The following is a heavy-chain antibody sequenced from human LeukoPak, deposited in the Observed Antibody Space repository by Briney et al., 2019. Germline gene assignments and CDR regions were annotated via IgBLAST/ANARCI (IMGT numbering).Heavy chain of an antibody. J-gene: IGHJ4*02. D-gene: IGHD1-1*01. CDR1: GYSISSGYY. CDR2: IYHSGST. Sequence: SETLSLTCTVSGYSISSGYYWGWIRQPPGKGLEWIGNIYHSGSTYYNPSLKSRVTISIDTSKNQFSLKLRSVTAADTAVYYCARDGNALWGQGTLVTVPS. CDR3: ARDGNAL. V-gene: IGHV4-38-2*02.